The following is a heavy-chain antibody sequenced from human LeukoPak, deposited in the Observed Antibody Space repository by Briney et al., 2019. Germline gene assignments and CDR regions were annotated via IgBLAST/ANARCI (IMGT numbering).Heavy chain of an antibody. CDR1: GASISSYY. V-gene: IGHV4-4*07. D-gene: IGHD3-10*01. CDR2: IYTSGST. CDR3: ARSVPYGAGSYYDY. Sequence: SETLSPTCTVSGASISSYYWSWIRQPAGKGLEWIGRIYTSGSTNYNPSLKSRVSMSEDRSKNQFSLKLSSVTAADTAVYYCARSVPYGAGSYYDYWGPGTLVTVSS. J-gene: IGHJ4*02.